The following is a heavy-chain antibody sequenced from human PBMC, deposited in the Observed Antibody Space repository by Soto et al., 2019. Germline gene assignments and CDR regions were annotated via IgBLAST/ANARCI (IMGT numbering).Heavy chain of an antibody. J-gene: IGHJ5*02. V-gene: IGHV6-1*01. CDR2: TYYRSKWYN. CDR3: ARGRHYGSGKGWFDP. CDR1: VDSVSSNSAA. D-gene: IGHD3-10*01. Sequence: LQPLSLTCAISVDSVSSNSAAWNWIRQSPSRGLEWLGRTYYRSKWYNDYAVSVKSRITINPDTSKNQFSLQLNSVTPEDTAVYYCARGRHYGSGKGWFDPWGQGTLVTVSS.